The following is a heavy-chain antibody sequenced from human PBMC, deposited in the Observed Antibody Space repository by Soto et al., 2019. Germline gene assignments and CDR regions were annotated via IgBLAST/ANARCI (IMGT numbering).Heavy chain of an antibody. CDR2: IYYSGST. CDR3: ASQKYAGFDY. CDR1: GGSMTSSGYY. J-gene: IGHJ4*02. V-gene: IGHV4-39*07. D-gene: IGHD2-2*01. Sequence: TLRLTCTVSGGSMTSSGYYWGWIRQPPGKGLEWIGSIYYSGSTYYNPSLKSRVTISVDTSKNQFSLKLSSVTAADTAVYYCASQKYAGFDYWGQGTLVTVS.